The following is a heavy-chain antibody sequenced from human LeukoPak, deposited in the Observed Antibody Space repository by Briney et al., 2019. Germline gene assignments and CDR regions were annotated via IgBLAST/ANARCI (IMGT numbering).Heavy chain of an antibody. CDR2: IYSSDDK. CDR3: AHKGPRRPFDY. V-gene: IGHV2-5*01. J-gene: IGHJ4*02. Sequence: SGPTLVNPTQTLTLTCTFSGFSLSTSGVGVGWIRQPPGKALEWLAVIYSSDDKRYSPSLKNRLSITKDTSKNQVVLTMTNMDPVDTATYYCAHKGPRRPFDYWGQGTLVTASS. CDR1: GFSLSTSGVG.